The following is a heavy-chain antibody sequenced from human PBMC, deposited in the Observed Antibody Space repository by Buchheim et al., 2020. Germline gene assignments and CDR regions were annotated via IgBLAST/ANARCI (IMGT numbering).Heavy chain of an antibody. Sequence: VQLVESGGGLVKPGGSLRLSCAASGFTFSDHYMDWVRQAPGKGLEWVGRTRNKANSYTTEYAASVKGRFTISRDDSKNSLYLQMNSLKTEDTAVYYCARDRGFYCSGGSCYGLFDYWGQGTL. CDR1: GFTFSDHY. CDR2: TRNKANSYTT. V-gene: IGHV3-72*01. D-gene: IGHD2-15*01. CDR3: ARDRGFYCSGGSCYGLFDY. J-gene: IGHJ4*02.